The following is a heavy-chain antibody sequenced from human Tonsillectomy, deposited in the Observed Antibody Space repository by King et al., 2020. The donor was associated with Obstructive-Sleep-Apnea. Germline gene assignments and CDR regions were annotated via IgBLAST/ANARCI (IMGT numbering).Heavy chain of an antibody. CDR1: GYSISSGYY. CDR2: IYHSGST. Sequence: VQLQESGPGLVKPSETLSLTCTVSGYSISSGYYWGWIRQPPGKGLEWIGSIYHSGSTYYNPSLKSRVTISVDTSKNQFSLKLSSVTAADTAVYYCARIEYFDWLLRPGGGAFDIWGQGTMVTVSS. D-gene: IGHD3-9*01. V-gene: IGHV4-38-2*02. CDR3: ARIEYFDWLLRPGGGAFDI. J-gene: IGHJ3*02.